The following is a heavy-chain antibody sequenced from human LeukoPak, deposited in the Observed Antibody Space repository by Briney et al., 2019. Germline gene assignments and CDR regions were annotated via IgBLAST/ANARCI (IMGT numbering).Heavy chain of an antibody. CDR3: ARGPNKYDGGNSGSAWFDP. CDR2: MSPNGGNT. D-gene: IGHD4-23*01. Sequence: ASVKVSCKASGYTFTSYDINWVRQATGLGPEWMGWMSPNGGNTDYAQKFQGRVTMTRNTSISTAYLELSSLRSEETAVYYCARGPNKYDGGNSGSAWFDPWGQGSLVTVSS. V-gene: IGHV1-8*01. CDR1: GYTFTSYD. J-gene: IGHJ5*02.